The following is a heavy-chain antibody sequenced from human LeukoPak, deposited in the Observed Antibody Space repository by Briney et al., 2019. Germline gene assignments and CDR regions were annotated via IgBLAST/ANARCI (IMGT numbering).Heavy chain of an antibody. CDR1: GFTFSSYA. Sequence: GGSLRLSCAVSGFTFSSYAMSWVRQAPGKGLEWVSGISGSGGTTYYADSVKGRFAISRDNSKNTLYLEMDSLRAEDTAVYYCAKGKRRQTADDAFDIWGQGTMVTVSS. CDR3: AKGKRRQTADDAFDI. J-gene: IGHJ3*02. V-gene: IGHV3-23*01. CDR2: ISGSGGTT.